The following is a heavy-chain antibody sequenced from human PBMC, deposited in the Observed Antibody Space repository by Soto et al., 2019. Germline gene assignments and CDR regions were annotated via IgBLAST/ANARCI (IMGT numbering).Heavy chain of an antibody. V-gene: IGHV4-34*01. D-gene: IGHD3-3*01. Sequence: SETVSLTCAVYGGSFSGYYWSWIRQPPGKGLEWIGEINHSGSTNYNPSLKSRVTISVDTSKNQFSLKLSSVTAADTAVYYCARRGWGFWSGYYDYWGQGTLVTVSS. CDR1: GGSFSGYY. CDR2: INHSGST. CDR3: ARRGWGFWSGYYDY. J-gene: IGHJ4*02.